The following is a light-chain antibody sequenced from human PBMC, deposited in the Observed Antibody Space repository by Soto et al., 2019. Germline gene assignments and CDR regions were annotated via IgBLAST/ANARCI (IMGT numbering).Light chain of an antibody. V-gene: IGKV3-15*01. CDR3: QQYNNWPLT. CDR2: AAS. Sequence: EIVLTQSPGTLSLSPGDRATLSCRASQNVLNNLAWYQQKPGQAPRLLIYAASTRATGIPARFSGTGSGTAFTLTISSLQSEDFAVYYCQQYNNWPLTFGGGTKVDIK. CDR1: QNVLNN. J-gene: IGKJ4*01.